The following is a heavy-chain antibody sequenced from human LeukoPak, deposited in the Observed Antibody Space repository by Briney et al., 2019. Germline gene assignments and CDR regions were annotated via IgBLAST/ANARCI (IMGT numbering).Heavy chain of an antibody. CDR3: ARDTARHYYYDSSGPNWFDP. D-gene: IGHD3-22*01. CDR2: IIPILGIA. V-gene: IGHV1-69*04. Sequence: ASVKVSCKASGGTFSSYAISWVRQAPGQGLEWMGRIIPILGIANYAQKFQGRVTITADKSTCTAYMELSSLRSEDTAVYYCARDTARHYYYDSSGPNWFDPWGQGTLVTVSS. J-gene: IGHJ5*02. CDR1: GGTFSSYA.